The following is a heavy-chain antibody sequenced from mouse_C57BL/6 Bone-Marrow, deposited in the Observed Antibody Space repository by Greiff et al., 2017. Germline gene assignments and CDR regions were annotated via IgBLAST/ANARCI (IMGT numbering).Heavy chain of an antibody. D-gene: IGHD2-3*01. CDR2: IDPEDGDT. Sequence: EVQLQQSGAELVKPGASVKLSCTASGFNIKDYYMHWVKQRTEQGLEWIGRIDPEDGDTKYAPKFQGKATITADASSNTAYLQLSSLTSEATDVYYCASAEVGYYDYWGQGTTLTVSS. J-gene: IGHJ2*01. CDR3: ASAEVGYYDY. CDR1: GFNIKDYY. V-gene: IGHV14-2*01.